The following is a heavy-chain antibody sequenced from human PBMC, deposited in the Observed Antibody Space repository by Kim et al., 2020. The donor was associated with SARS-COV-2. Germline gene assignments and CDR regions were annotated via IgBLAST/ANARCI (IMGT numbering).Heavy chain of an antibody. D-gene: IGHD3-22*01. CDR2: ISTVGSSA. CDR1: GFDFSSHA. CDR3: AREWADYDSSGYDY. Sequence: GGSLRLSCVASGFDFSSHAMHWVHQAPGKGLEWVAIISTVGSSAYPDSVKGRFTISRENSKNAVHLQMNSLRPEDTAVYYCAREWADYDSSGYDYWGQGTLCTVSS. V-gene: IGHV3-30*04. J-gene: IGHJ4*02.